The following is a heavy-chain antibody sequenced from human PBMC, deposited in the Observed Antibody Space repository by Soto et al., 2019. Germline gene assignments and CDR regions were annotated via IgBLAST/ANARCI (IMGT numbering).Heavy chain of an antibody. CDR2: ISYDGSNK. Sequence: QVQLVESGGGVVQPGRSLRLSCAASGFTFSSYAMHWVRQAPGKGLEWVAVISYDGSNKYYADSVKGRFTISRDNSKNTLYLQMNSLRAEYTAVYYCARDSSGYSYFDYWGQGTLVTVSS. CDR1: GFTFSSYA. J-gene: IGHJ4*02. V-gene: IGHV3-30-3*01. CDR3: ARDSSGYSYFDY. D-gene: IGHD3-22*01.